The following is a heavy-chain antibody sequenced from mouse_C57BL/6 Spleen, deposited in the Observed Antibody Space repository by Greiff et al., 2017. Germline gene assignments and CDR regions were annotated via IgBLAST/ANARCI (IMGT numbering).Heavy chain of an antibody. CDR1: GYSFTDYN. D-gene: IGHD1-1*01. Sequence: EVQLQQSGPELVKPGASVKISCKASGYSFTDYNMNWVKQSNGKSLEWIGVINPNYGTTSYNQKFKGKATLTVDQSSSTACMQLNSLTSEDSAVCYCAGYTVVADWYFGVWGTGTTVTVSS. CDR2: INPNYGTT. J-gene: IGHJ1*03. V-gene: IGHV1-39*01. CDR3: AGYTVVADWYFGV.